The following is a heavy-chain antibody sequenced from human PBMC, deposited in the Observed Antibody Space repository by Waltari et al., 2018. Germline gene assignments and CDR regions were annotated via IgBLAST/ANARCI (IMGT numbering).Heavy chain of an antibody. J-gene: IGHJ4*02. D-gene: IGHD3-3*01. V-gene: IGHV3-30*04. CDR2: VSYDGKNK. CDR1: GFTFSSYA. CDR3: AREARSYSDFWSGAKPFDY. Sequence: QVQLVESGGGVVQPGRSLRLSCADSGFTFSSYAMHWVRQAPGKGLEWVALVSYDGKNKYYAGSVKGRFTISRDNSKNTLYLQMNSLRFEDTAVYYCAREARSYSDFWSGAKPFDYWGQGTLVTVSS.